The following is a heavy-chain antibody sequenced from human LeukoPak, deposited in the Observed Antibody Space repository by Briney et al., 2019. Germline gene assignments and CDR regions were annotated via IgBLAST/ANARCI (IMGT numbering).Heavy chain of an antibody. D-gene: IGHD3-22*01. V-gene: IGHV4-34*01. CDR3: ARDYYDSSGYYPFDY. J-gene: IGHJ4*02. CDR2: INHSGST. Sequence: KPSETLSLTCAVYGGSFSGYYWSWIRQPPGKGLEWIGEINHSGSTNYNPSLKSRVTISVDTSKNQFSLKLSSVTAADTAVYCCARDYYDSSGYYPFDYWGQGTLVTVSS. CDR1: GGSFSGYY.